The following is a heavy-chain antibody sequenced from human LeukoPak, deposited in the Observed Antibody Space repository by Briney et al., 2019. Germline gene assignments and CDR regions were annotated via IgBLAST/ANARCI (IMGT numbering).Heavy chain of an antibody. D-gene: IGHD3-10*01. CDR3: ARGTRGFDY. J-gene: IGHJ4*02. CDR2: ISSNGGST. V-gene: IGHV3-64*01. CDR1: GFTFSSYA. Sequence: GGCLRLSCAASGFTFSSYAMHWVRQAPGKGLEYVSAISSNGGSTYYANSVKGRFTISRDNSKNTLYLQMGSLRAEDMAVYYCARGTRGFDYWGQGTLVTVSS.